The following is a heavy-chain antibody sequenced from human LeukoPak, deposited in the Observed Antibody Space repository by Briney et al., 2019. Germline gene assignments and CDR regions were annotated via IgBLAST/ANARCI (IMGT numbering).Heavy chain of an antibody. D-gene: IGHD1-1*01. CDR2: IYYSGSP. V-gene: IGHV4-39*01. CDR3: ARRFTVPHRVYYYYYGMDV. Sequence: PSETLSLTCTVSGGSISSSSYYWGWIRQPPGKGLEWIGSIYYSGSPYYNPSLKSRVTISVDTSKNQFSLKLSSVTAADTAVYYCARRFTVPHRVYYYYYGMDVWGQGTTVTVSS. J-gene: IGHJ6*02. CDR1: GGSISSSSYY.